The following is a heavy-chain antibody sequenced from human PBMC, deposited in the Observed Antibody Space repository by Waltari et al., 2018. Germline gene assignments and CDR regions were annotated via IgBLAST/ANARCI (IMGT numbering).Heavy chain of an antibody. Sequence: QVQLQESGPGLVKPSETLSLTCTVSGCSISSYYWSWIRQPPGKGLEWIGYIYYSGGTNYNPSLKSRVTISVETAKNQCYLKRSFVTAADTDVYYCARAYDSPTNFDYWRQGTLVTASS. CDR2: IYYSGGT. J-gene: IGHJ4*02. V-gene: IGHV4-59*01. D-gene: IGHD3-22*01. CDR3: ARAYDSPTNFDY. CDR1: GCSISSYY.